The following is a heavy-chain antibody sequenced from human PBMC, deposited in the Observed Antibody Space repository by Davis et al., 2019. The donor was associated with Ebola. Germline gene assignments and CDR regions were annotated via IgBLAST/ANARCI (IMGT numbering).Heavy chain of an antibody. Sequence: ASVKVSCKASGYTFTGYYMHWVRQAPGQGLEWMGRINPNSGNTGYAQKFQGRVTMTRNTSISTAYMELSSLRSEDTAVYYCARGVLRRGYCSSTSCYYYYYGMDVWGKGTTVTVSS. J-gene: IGHJ6*04. V-gene: IGHV1-8*02. CDR3: ARGVLRRGYCSSTSCYYYYYGMDV. CDR2: INPNSGNT. D-gene: IGHD2-2*01. CDR1: GYTFTGYY.